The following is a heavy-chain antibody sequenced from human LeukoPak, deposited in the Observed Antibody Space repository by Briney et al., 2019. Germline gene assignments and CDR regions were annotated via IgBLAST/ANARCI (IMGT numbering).Heavy chain of an antibody. D-gene: IGHD4-23*01. Sequence: GGSLRLSCAACGFTFSSYEMNWVRQAPGKGLEWVSYISSSGSTIYYADSVKGRFTISRDNAKNSLYLQMNSLRAEDTAVYYCARGTTEVLADYWGQGTLVTVSS. J-gene: IGHJ4*02. V-gene: IGHV3-48*03. CDR3: ARGTTEVLADY. CDR1: GFTFSSYE. CDR2: ISSSGSTI.